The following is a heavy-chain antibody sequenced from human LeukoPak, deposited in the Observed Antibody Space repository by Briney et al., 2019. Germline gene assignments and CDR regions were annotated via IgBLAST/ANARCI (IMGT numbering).Heavy chain of an antibody. J-gene: IGHJ4*02. CDR1: GYTLTELS. D-gene: IGHD1-1*01. V-gene: IGHV1-69*05. CDR3: VCSVQLERRVFDY. Sequence: SVKVSCKVSGYTLTELSMHWVRQAPGKGLEWMGRIIPIFGTANYAQKFQGRVTITTDESTSTAYMELSSLRSEDTAVYYCVCSVQLERRVFDYWGQGTLVTVSS. CDR2: IIPIFGTA.